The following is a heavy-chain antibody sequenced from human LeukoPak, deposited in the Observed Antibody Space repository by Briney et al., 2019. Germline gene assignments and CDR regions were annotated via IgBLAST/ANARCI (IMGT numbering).Heavy chain of an antibody. D-gene: IGHD6-13*01. Sequence: ASVKVSCKASGYTFTSYGISWVRQAPGQGLEWMGWISAYNGNTNYAQKLQGRATMTTDTSTSTAYVELRSLRSDDTAVYYCASCLSSSYYYYYMDVWGKGTTVTVSS. CDR1: GYTFTSYG. J-gene: IGHJ6*03. CDR2: ISAYNGNT. V-gene: IGHV1-18*01. CDR3: ASCLSSSYYYYYMDV.